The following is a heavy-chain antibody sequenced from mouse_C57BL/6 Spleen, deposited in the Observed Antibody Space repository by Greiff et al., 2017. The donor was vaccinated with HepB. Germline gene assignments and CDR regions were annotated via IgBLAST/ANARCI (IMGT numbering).Heavy chain of an antibody. D-gene: IGHD2-4*01. J-gene: IGHJ1*03. Sequence: VQLKQSGPELVKPGASVKIPCKASGYTFTDYNMDWVKQSHGKSLEWIGDINPNNGGTIYNQKFKGKATLTVDKSSSTAYMELRSLKSEDTAVYYCARKKMDYDSNWYFDVWGTGTTVTVSS. CDR2: INPNNGGT. CDR1: GYTFTDYN. CDR3: ARKKMDYDSNWYFDV. V-gene: IGHV1-18*01.